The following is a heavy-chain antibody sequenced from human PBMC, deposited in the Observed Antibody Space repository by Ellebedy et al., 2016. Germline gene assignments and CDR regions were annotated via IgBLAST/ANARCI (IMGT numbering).Heavy chain of an antibody. D-gene: IGHD1-14*01. J-gene: IGHJ4*02. CDR3: ARDISLRDPGGFDF. CDR1: GFTFRRYS. CDR2: ISSTSTYI. Sequence: GGSLRLSCAASGFTFRRYSMNWVRQAPGKGLEWVSTISSTSTYIYYVDSVKGRFTISRANARDSLSLQMNSLRAEDTAVYYCARDISLRDPGGFDFWGQGTLVTVSS. V-gene: IGHV3-21*01.